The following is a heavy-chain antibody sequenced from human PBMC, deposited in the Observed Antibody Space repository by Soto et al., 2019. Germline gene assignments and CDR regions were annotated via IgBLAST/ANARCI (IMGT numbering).Heavy chain of an antibody. V-gene: IGHV1-18*04. J-gene: IGHJ4*02. CDR3: ARRGYFYSSGYLGY. CDR2: ISAQNSKT. D-gene: IGHD3-22*01. CDR1: GYTFTSYG. Sequence: QVQLVQSGAEVKKPGASVKVSCKASGYTFTSYGIAWVRLAPGPGLEWMGWISAQNSKTTYARKFQGRATLTTDTYTNTADWGLRSLRTDDTAIYDCARRGYFYSSGYLGYWCQGTRVTVAT.